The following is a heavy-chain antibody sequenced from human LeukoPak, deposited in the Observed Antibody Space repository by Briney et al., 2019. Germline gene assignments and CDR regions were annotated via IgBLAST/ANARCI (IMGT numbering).Heavy chain of an antibody. CDR3: ARYDSSGYYEAFDI. CDR1: GGSISSGSYY. Sequence: SETLSLTCTVSGGSISSGSYYWSWIRQPAGKGLEWIGRIYTSGSTNYNPSLKSRVTISVDTSKNQFSLKLSSVTAADTAVYYCARYDSSGYYEAFDIWGQGTMVTVSS. V-gene: IGHV4-61*02. CDR2: IYTSGST. D-gene: IGHD3-22*01. J-gene: IGHJ3*02.